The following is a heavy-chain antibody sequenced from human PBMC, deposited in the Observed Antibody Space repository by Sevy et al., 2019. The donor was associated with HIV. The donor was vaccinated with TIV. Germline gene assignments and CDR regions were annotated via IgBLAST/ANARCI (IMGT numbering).Heavy chain of an antibody. D-gene: IGHD3-16*01. V-gene: IGHV4-61*01. J-gene: IGHJ4*02. CDR3: ASAKKLADTYYDSTVYYSFAY. Sequence: SETLSLTCAVSGASVRSDSYYWTWIRQTPGRGLEWIGHISGTTSSNPSRKSRLTISRDTSKKQFSLTLSSVTAADTAVYYCASAKKLADTYYDSTVYYSFAYWGPGTLVTVSS. CDR1: GASVRSDSYY. CDR2: ISGTT.